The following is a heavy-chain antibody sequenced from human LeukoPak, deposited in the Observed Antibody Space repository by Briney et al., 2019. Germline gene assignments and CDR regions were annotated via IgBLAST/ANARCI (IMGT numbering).Heavy chain of an antibody. CDR2: IYYSGST. CDR1: GGSISSSSYS. CDR3: ARVTYTIAARYYYYMDV. J-gene: IGHJ6*03. V-gene: IGHV4-39*01. D-gene: IGHD6-6*01. Sequence: SETLSLTCTVSGGSISSSSYSWGWIRQPPGKGLEWIGSIYYSGSTYYNPSLKSRVTISVDTSKNQFSLKLSSVTAADTAVYYCARVTYTIAARYYYYMDVWGKGTTVTVSS.